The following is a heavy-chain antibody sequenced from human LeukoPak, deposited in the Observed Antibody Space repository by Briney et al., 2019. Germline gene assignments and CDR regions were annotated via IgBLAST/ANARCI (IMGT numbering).Heavy chain of an antibody. V-gene: IGHV3-23*01. CDR1: GFTFSNYG. D-gene: IGHD3-3*01. J-gene: IGHJ4*02. CDR3: AKDQRTISTFDY. CDR2: VSGSGSSS. Sequence: PGGPLRLSCAASGFTFSNYGMSWVRQAPGKGLEWVSAVSGSGSSSYYADSVKGRFTISRDNSKNTLYLQINSLRAEDTAIYYCAKDQRTISTFDYWGQGTLVTVSS.